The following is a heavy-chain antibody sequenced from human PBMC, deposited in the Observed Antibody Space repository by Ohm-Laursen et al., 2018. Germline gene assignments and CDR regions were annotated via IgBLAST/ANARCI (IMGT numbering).Heavy chain of an antibody. D-gene: IGHD5-12*01. CDR2: MNPNSGNT. CDR1: GYTFTNYG. CDR3: ATWGGYDYVY. J-gene: IGHJ4*02. Sequence: ASVKVSCTASGYTFTNYGISWVRQAPGQGLEWMGWMNPNSGNTGYAQKFQGRVTMTRNTSISTAYLELSSLRSEDTALYYCATWGGYDYVYWGQGTLVTVSS. V-gene: IGHV1-8*02.